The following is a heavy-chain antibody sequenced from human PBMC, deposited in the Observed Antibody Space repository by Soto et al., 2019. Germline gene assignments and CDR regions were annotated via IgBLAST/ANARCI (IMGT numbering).Heavy chain of an antibody. CDR1: GGPIGSYY. CDR3: ARTEASSLSFFYYGMDV. V-gene: IGHV4-59*01. J-gene: IGHJ6*02. Sequence: QVQLQESGPGLVKPSETLSLTCTVSGGPIGSYYWSWLRQSPGKGLEWIGCVYYSDSTNYNPSLKRRVTISLDKSKNQFSLRLNSVTAADTAVYYCARTEASSLSFFYYGMDVWGQGTTVAVSS. D-gene: IGHD6-13*01. CDR2: VYYSDST.